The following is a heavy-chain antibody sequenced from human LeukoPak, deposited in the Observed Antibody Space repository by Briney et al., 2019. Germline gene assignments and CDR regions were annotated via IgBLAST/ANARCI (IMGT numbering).Heavy chain of an antibody. CDR3: ARYYDSSGYWSTPHFDY. Sequence: SETLSLTCTVSGDSVSGISFYWSWIRQPPGKGLQYIGYIQYSGSTNYNPSLKSRVAISVDTSKDQFSLKLSSVTAADTAVYYCARYYDSSGYWSTPHFDYWGQGTLVTVSS. D-gene: IGHD3-22*01. CDR1: GDSVSGISFY. V-gene: IGHV4-61*01. CDR2: IQYSGST. J-gene: IGHJ4*02.